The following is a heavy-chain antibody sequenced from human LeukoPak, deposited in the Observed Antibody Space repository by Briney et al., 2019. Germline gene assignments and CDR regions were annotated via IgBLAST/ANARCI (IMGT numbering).Heavy chain of an antibody. CDR3: ARGVVVTYDAFDI. V-gene: IGHV4-34*01. Sequence: SETLSFTCAVYGGSFSGYYWSWIRQPPGKGLEWIGEINHSGSTNYNPSLKSRVTISVDTSKNQFSLKLSSVTAADTAVYYCARGVVVTYDAFDIWGQGTMVTVSS. J-gene: IGHJ3*02. CDR1: GGSFSGYY. D-gene: IGHD3-22*01. CDR2: INHSGST.